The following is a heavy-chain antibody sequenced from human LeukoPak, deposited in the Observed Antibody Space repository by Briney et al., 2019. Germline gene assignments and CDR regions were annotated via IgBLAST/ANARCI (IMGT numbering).Heavy chain of an antibody. V-gene: IGHV3-21*01. CDR3: AVGFAALFDY. CDR1: GFTFSSYA. CDR2: ISSSSSYI. D-gene: IGHD6-25*01. Sequence: GGSLRLSCAASGFTFSSYAMSWVRQAPGKGLEWVSSISSSSSYIYYADSVKGRFTISRDNAKNSLYLQMNSLRAEDTAVYYCAVGFAALFDYWGQGTLVTVSS. J-gene: IGHJ4*02.